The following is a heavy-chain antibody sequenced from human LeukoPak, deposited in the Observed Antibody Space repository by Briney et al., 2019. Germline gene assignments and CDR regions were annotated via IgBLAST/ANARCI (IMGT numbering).Heavy chain of an antibody. V-gene: IGHV4-31*03. CDR2: IYYSGST. CDR1: GGSISSGGYY. J-gene: IGHJ5*02. CDR3: ARGAGLLWFGEWFDP. Sequence: RTSETLSLTCTVSGGSISSGGYYWSWIRQHPGKGLEWIGYIYYSGSTYYNPSLKSRVTISVDTSKNQFSLKLSSVTAADTAVYYCARGAGLLWFGEWFDPWGQGTLVTVSS. D-gene: IGHD3-10*01.